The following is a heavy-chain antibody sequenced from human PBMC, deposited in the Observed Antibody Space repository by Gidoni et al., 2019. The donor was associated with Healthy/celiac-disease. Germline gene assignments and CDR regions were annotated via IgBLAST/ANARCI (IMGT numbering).Heavy chain of an antibody. D-gene: IGHD6-19*01. Sequence: QVQLQESGPGLVKPSETLSLTCTVSGGSVSSGSYYWSWIRQPPGKGLDWIGYIYYSVSTNYNPSLKSRVTISVDTSKNQFSLKLSSVTAADTAVYYCARANLGAVADNWGFDYWGQGTLVTVSS. CDR3: ARANLGAVADNWGFDY. CDR2: IYYSVST. J-gene: IGHJ4*02. V-gene: IGHV4-61*01. CDR1: GGSVSSGSYY.